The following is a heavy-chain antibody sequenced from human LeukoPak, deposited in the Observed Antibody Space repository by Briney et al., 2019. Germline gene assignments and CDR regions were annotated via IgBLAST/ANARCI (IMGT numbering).Heavy chain of an antibody. Sequence: ASVKVSCKASGYTFTSYGISWVRQAPGQGLEWMGWISAYNGNTNYAQKLQGRVTMTTDTSTSTVYMELSSLRSEDTAIYYCARTNYHDSSGFYDYWGQGTLVTVSS. V-gene: IGHV1-18*01. CDR2: ISAYNGNT. CDR1: GYTFTSYG. D-gene: IGHD3-22*01. J-gene: IGHJ4*02. CDR3: ARTNYHDSSGFYDY.